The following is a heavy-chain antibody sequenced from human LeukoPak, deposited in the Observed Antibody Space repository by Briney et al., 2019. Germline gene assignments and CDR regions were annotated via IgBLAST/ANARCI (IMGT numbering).Heavy chain of an antibody. D-gene: IGHD1-20*01. CDR1: GGSISSHY. Sequence: SETLSLTCTVSGGSISSHYWSWIRQPPGKGLEWIGYIYYSGSTNYNPSLKSRVTISVDTSKNQFSLKLSSVTAADTAVYYCATYNWNAWFGPWGQGTLVTVSS. CDR2: IYYSGST. V-gene: IGHV4-59*11. CDR3: ATYNWNAWFGP. J-gene: IGHJ5*02.